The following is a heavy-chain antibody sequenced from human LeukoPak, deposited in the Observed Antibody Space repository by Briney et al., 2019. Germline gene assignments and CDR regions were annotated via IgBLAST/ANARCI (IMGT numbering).Heavy chain of an antibody. CDR3: ARHTVPAADISGWFDP. CDR2: IYHSGST. Sequence: SSETLSLTCAVSGYSISSGYYWGWIRQPSGKGLEWIGSIYHSGSTYYNPSLKSRVTISVDTSKNQFSLKLSSATAADTAVYYCARHTVPAADISGWFDPWGQGTLVTVSS. J-gene: IGHJ5*02. CDR1: GYSISSGYY. D-gene: IGHD2-2*01. V-gene: IGHV4-38-2*01.